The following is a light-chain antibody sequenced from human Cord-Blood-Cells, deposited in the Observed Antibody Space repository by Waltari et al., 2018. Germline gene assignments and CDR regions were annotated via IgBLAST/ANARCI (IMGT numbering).Light chain of an antibody. Sequence: QSVLTQPPSASGTPGPRVSISCSGSSSNIGSNYVYWYQQLPGTAPKLLIYRNNQLPSGVPDRFSGSKSGTSASLAISGLRSEDEADYYCAAWDDSPSGWVFGGGTKLTVL. CDR2: RNN. V-gene: IGLV1-47*01. J-gene: IGLJ3*02. CDR1: SSNIGSNY. CDR3: AAWDDSPSGWV.